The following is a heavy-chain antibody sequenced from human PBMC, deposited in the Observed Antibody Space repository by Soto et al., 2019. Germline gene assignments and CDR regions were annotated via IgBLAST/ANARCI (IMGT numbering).Heavy chain of an antibody. CDR3: ARTITGYFWAGAY. V-gene: IGHV3-23*01. J-gene: IGHJ4*02. CDR1: GFTFNMYA. CDR2: IGGSGANT. D-gene: IGHD1-1*01. Sequence: LRLSCAASGFTFNMYAMSWVRQAPGKGLEWVSGIGGSGANTYYADFVKGRFTISRDNSKNTLYLQMDSLRAEDTAIYYCARTITGYFWAGAYWGQGTLVTVSS.